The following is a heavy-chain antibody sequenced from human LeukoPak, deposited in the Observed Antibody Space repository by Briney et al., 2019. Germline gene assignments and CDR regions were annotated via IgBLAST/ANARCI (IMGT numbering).Heavy chain of an antibody. CDR3: AREGMEITGTHAARLDY. D-gene: IGHD1-7*01. CDR2: IIPIFGTA. CDR1: GGTFSSYA. J-gene: IGHJ4*02. V-gene: IGHV1-69*05. Sequence: SVKVSCKASGGTFSSYAISWVRQAPGQGLEWMGGIIPIFGTANYAQKFQGRVTITTDESTSTAYMELSSLRSEDTAVYYCAREGMEITGTHAARLDYWGQGTLVTVSS.